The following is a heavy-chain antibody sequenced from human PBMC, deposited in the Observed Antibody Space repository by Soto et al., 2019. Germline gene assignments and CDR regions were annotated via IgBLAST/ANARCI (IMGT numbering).Heavy chain of an antibody. V-gene: IGHV4-39*01. CDR2: IYYSGST. CDR1: GGSISSSSYY. Sequence: SLTCTVSGGSISSSSYYWGWIRQPPGKGLEWIGSIYYSGSTYYNPSLKSRVTISVDTSKNQFSLKLSSVTAADTAVYYCASEYSSSSPHYYGMDVWGQGTTVTVYS. CDR3: ASEYSSSSPHYYGMDV. J-gene: IGHJ6*02. D-gene: IGHD6-6*01.